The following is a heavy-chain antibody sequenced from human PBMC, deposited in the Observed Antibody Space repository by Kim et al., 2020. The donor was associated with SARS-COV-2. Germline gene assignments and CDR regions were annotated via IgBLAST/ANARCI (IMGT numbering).Heavy chain of an antibody. D-gene: IGHD3-10*01. Sequence: SETLSLTCAVYGGSFSGYYWSWIRQPPGKGLEWIGEINHSGSTNYNPSLKSRVTISVDTSKNQFSLKLSSVTAADTAVYYCARGRGLWFGDYYNWFDPWGQGTLVTVSS. V-gene: IGHV4-34*01. CDR1: GGSFSGYY. J-gene: IGHJ5*02. CDR2: INHSGST. CDR3: ARGRGLWFGDYYNWFDP.